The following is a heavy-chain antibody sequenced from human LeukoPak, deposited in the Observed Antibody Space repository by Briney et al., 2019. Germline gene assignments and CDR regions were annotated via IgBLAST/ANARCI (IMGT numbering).Heavy chain of an antibody. CDR1: GFTFSSYA. V-gene: IGHV3-23*01. Sequence: GRSLRLSCAASGFTFSSYAMSWVRQAPGKGLEWVSAISGSGGSTYYADSVKGRFTISRDNSKNTLYLQMNSLRAEDTAVYYCAKPPYCSSTSCHRTNYFDYWGQGTLVTVSS. J-gene: IGHJ4*02. CDR3: AKPPYCSSTSCHRTNYFDY. D-gene: IGHD2-2*01. CDR2: ISGSGGST.